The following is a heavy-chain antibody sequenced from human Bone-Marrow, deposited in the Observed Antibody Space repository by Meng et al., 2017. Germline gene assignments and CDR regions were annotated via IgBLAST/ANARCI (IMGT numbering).Heavy chain of an antibody. CDR3: ARDAGRFYGMDV. Sequence: ETLSLTCAASGFTFSSYDMHWVRQATGKGLEWVSAIGTAGDTYYPGSVKGRFTISRENAKNSLYLQMNSLRAGDTAVYYCARDAGRFYGMDVWGQGTTVTVSS. CDR2: IGTAGDT. CDR1: GFTFSSYD. D-gene: IGHD4-17*01. V-gene: IGHV3-13*01. J-gene: IGHJ6*02.